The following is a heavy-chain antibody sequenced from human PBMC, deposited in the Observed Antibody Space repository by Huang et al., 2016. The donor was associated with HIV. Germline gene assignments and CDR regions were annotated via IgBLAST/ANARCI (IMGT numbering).Heavy chain of an antibody. CDR2: ISNDGSNN. CDR1: GFPCNNHA. V-gene: IGHV3-30-3*01. J-gene: IGHJ3*02. D-gene: IGHD5-18*01. Sequence: QVQLVESGGGVVQPGRSLRLSCAASGFPCNNHAMHWVRQAPGKGLDWVAVISNDGSNNYYADPVKGRFTISRDSSKSTLFLHMTSLRTEDTAVYYCARAKDTWDAYDIWGQGTMVIVSS. CDR3: ARAKDTWDAYDI.